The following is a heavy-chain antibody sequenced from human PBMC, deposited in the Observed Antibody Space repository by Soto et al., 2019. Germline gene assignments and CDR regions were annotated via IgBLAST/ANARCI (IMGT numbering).Heavy chain of an antibody. D-gene: IGHD3-16*01. CDR3: VRSGHTFGGVI. CDR2: LYSSERT. V-gene: IGHV4-4*09. CDR1: GASLSNYY. Sequence: SETLSLTWTLAGASLSNYYGSCNRQPPGKGLEWIVFLYSSERTNSNSSLKSRATTPVDTYNNLFSLILTSVTAADTVVYYCVRSGHTFGGVIWGRGTLVTVSS. J-gene: IGHJ4*02.